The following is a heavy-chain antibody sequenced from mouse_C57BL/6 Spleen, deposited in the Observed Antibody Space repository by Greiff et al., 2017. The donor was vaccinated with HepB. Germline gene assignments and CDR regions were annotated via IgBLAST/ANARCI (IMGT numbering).Heavy chain of an antibody. CDR2: INPSSGYT. D-gene: IGHD2-5*01. J-gene: IGHJ4*01. V-gene: IGHV1-7*01. CDR3: ARRYSINYAMDY. Sequence: QVHVKQSGAELAKPGASVKLSCKASGYTFTSYWMHWVKQRPGQGLEWIGYINPSSGYTKYNQKFKDKATLTADKSSSTAYMQLSSLTYEDSAVYYCARRYSINYAMDYWGQGTSVTVSS. CDR1: GYTFTSYW.